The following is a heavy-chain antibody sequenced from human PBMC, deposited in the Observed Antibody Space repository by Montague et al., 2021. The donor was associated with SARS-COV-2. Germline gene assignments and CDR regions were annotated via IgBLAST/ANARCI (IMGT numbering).Heavy chain of an antibody. V-gene: IGHV4-59*01. CDR3: ARARGGTIFGVISAYYGMDI. CDR1: GGPISNYY. CDR2: MYYSGST. D-gene: IGHD3-3*01. Sequence: SETLSLTCTVSGGPISNYYWSWIRQSPGKGLEWIAYMYYSGSTKYNPSLKSRATISVDTSKNQFSLTLSSMTAADTAVYYCARARGGTIFGVISAYYGMDIWGQGTTVTVS. J-gene: IGHJ6*02.